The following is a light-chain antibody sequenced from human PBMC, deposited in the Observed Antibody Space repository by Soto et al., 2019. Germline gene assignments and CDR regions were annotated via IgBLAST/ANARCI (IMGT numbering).Light chain of an antibody. CDR3: QQYNNWPLT. CDR1: QSVSSK. V-gene: IGKV3-15*01. Sequence: EIVMTQSPATLSVSPGERATLSCRASQSVSSKLAWYQQKPGQAPRLLIYGASTRATGIPGRFSGSGSGTEFILTISSLQSEDFAVYYCQQYNNWPLTFGGGTKVELK. J-gene: IGKJ4*01. CDR2: GAS.